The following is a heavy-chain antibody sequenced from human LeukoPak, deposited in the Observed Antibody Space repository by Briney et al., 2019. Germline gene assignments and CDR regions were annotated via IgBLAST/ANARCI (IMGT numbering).Heavy chain of an antibody. Sequence: GGSLRLSCAASGFTFSSYAMSWVRQAPGKGLEWVSAISGSGGSTYYADSVKGRFTISRDNSKNTLYLQTNSLRAEDTAVYYCAKEKGDYDFWSGYLFPLDYWGQGTLVTVSS. CDR1: GFTFSSYA. J-gene: IGHJ4*02. V-gene: IGHV3-23*01. D-gene: IGHD3-3*01. CDR3: AKEKGDYDFWSGYLFPLDY. CDR2: ISGSGGST.